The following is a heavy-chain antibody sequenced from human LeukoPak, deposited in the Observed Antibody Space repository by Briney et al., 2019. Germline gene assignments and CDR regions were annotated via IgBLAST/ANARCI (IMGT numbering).Heavy chain of an antibody. D-gene: IGHD4-23*01. V-gene: IGHV3-23*01. CDR2: ISANGANT. CDR1: GFTFDTYA. Sequence: GSLRLSCAVSGFTFDTYAMSWVRQAPGKGLEWVSSISANGANTYYADPVKGRFTISRDNSKSTLHLQLNSLGAEDTAVYYCWDFRGGYWGQGTLVTV. CDR3: WDFRGGY. J-gene: IGHJ4*02.